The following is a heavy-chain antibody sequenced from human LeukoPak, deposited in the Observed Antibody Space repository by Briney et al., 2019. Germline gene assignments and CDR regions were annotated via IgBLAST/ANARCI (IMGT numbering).Heavy chain of an antibody. J-gene: IGHJ5*02. CDR1: GFIFSNYG. Sequence: GGSLRLSCAASGFIFSNYGMHWVRQAPGKGMKWVAFIRYDESNKFYADSVKGRFTISRDNSKNTLFLQMNSLRAEDTAVYYCATMQWLEGVDWFDPWGQGTLVTVSS. CDR2: IRYDESNK. V-gene: IGHV3-30*02. D-gene: IGHD6-19*01. CDR3: ATMQWLEGVDWFDP.